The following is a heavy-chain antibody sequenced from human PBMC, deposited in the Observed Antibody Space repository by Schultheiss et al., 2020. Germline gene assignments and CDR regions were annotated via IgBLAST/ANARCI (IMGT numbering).Heavy chain of an antibody. CDR1: GFTFSSYA. V-gene: IGHV3-30-3*01. D-gene: IGHD6-19*01. CDR2: ISYDGSNK. Sequence: GGSLRLSCAASGFTFSSYAMHWVRQAPGKGLEWVAVISYDGSNKYYADSVKGRFTISRDNAKNSLYLQMNSLRVDDTAVYYCARLGSGWAIDYWGQGTLVTVSS. J-gene: IGHJ4*02. CDR3: ARLGSGWAIDY.